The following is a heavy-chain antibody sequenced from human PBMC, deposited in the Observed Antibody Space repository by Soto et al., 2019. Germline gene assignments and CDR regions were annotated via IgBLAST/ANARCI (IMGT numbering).Heavy chain of an antibody. Sequence: EVQLVESGGDLVQPEGSLRLSCAASGFTFSGHWMHWVRQVPGKGLVWVSRINTDGGSTSYADSVKGRFTISRDNAKNTLFLQMTGLRVDDTSVYYCAREAGYCSRTSCYRRAFDTWGQGTMVTVSS. CDR2: INTDGGST. V-gene: IGHV3-74*01. CDR1: GFTFSGHW. J-gene: IGHJ3*02. D-gene: IGHD2-2*01. CDR3: AREAGYCSRTSCYRRAFDT.